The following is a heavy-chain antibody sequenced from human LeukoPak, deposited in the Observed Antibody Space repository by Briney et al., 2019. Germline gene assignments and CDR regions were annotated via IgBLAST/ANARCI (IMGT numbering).Heavy chain of an antibody. J-gene: IGHJ5*02. D-gene: IGHD6-13*01. Sequence: GGSLRLSCAASGFTFSSYWMHWVRQAPGKGLVWVSRINNDGSSTSYADSVKGRFTISRDNAKNTLYLQMNGLRAEDTAVYYCARPTKEGSSWYWWFDPWGQGTLVTVSS. CDR1: GFTFSSYW. CDR2: INNDGSST. V-gene: IGHV3-74*01. CDR3: ARPTKEGSSWYWWFDP.